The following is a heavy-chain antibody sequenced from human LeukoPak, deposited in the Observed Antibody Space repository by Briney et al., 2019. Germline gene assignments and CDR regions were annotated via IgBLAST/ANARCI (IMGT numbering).Heavy chain of an antibody. CDR2: ISAYNGNT. CDR3: AXXXXXXXXYYYYYGMDV. J-gene: IGHJ6*02. V-gene: IGHV1-18*01. CDR1: GYTFTSYG. Sequence: ASVKVSCKASGYTFTSYGISWVRQAPGQGLEWMGWISAYNGNTNYAQKLQGRVTMTTDTSTSTAYMELRSLRSDDTAVYYCAXXXXXXXXYYYYYGMDVWGQGTTVTVPS.